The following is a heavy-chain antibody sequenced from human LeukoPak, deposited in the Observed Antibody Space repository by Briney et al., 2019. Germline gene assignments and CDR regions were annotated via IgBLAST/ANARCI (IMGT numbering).Heavy chain of an antibody. D-gene: IGHD3-3*01. Sequence: PSETLSLTCAVYGGSFSGYYWSWIRQPPGKGLEWIGEINHSGSTNYNPSLKSRGTISVDTSKNQFSLKLSSLTAADTAVYYCARSITIFGVVQSIRRWFDPWGQGTLVTVYS. CDR2: INHSGST. J-gene: IGHJ5*02. CDR3: ARSITIFGVVQSIRRWFDP. V-gene: IGHV4-34*01. CDR1: GGSFSGYY.